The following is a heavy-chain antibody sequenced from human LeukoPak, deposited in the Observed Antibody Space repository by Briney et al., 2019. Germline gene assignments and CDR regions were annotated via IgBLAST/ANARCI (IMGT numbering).Heavy chain of an antibody. D-gene: IGHD4-17*01. Sequence: PSETLSLTCAVHGGSFSGYYWSWIRQPPGRGLEWIGEINHSGSTNYNPSLKSRVTISVDTSKNQFSLKLSSVTAADTAVYYCARAFMTTAEKWGKGTLVTVSS. J-gene: IGHJ4*02. CDR1: GGSFSGYY. CDR3: ARAFMTTAEK. V-gene: IGHV4-34*01. CDR2: INHSGST.